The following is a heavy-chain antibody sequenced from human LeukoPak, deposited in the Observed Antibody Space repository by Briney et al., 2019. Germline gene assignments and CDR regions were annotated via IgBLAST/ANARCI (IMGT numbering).Heavy chain of an antibody. D-gene: IGHD2-2*01. CDR3: ARVYCSSTSCSYGLDY. V-gene: IGHV1-18*01. CDR1: GYTFTSYG. CDR2: ISAYNGNT. Sequence: GASVKVSCKASGYTFTSYGISWVRQAPGQGLEWMGWISAYNGNTNYAQKLQGRVTMTTDTSTSTAYMELRSLRSDDTAVYYCARVYCSSTSCSYGLDYWGQGTLVTVSS. J-gene: IGHJ4*02.